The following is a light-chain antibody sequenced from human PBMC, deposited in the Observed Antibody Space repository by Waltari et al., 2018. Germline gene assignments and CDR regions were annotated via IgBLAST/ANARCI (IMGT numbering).Light chain of an antibody. J-gene: IGLJ3*02. CDR1: SSDVGAYDY. Sequence: QSALTQPASVSGSPGQSITISCTGTSSDVGAYDYVSWYQQHPGKVPKLMIYHVTYRPSGISNRFSGAKSGITAFLAISGLQAEDEADYYCSSHTSSRTRVFGGGTELTVL. CDR3: SSHTSSRTRV. CDR2: HVT. V-gene: IGLV2-14*03.